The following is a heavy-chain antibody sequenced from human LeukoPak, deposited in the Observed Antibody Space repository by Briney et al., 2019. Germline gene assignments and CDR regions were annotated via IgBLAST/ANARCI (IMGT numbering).Heavy chain of an antibody. D-gene: IGHD3-10*01. CDR2: IIPILGIA. V-gene: IGHV1-69*04. CDR3: ARESVPNRSGSFNWFDP. J-gene: IGHJ5*02. Sequence: GASVKVSCKASGGTFSSYAISWVRQAPGQGLGWMGRIIPILGIANYAQKFQGRVTITADKSTSAAYMELSSLRSEDTAVYYCARESVPNRSGSFNWFDPWGQGTLVTVSS. CDR1: GGTFSSYA.